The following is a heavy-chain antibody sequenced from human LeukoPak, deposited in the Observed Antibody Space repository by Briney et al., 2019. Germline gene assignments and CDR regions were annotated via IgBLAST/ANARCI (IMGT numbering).Heavy chain of an antibody. Sequence: PGGSLRLSCAASGFTFTTYAMTWVRQAPGQGLDWVSAISGSDGNTYHADSVKGRFIISRDSSKNTLFLQMNSLRADDTAIYCCAKFCRPGKRVPRDAFDIWGQGTLVTVSS. CDR3: AKFCRPGKRVPRDAFDI. J-gene: IGHJ3*02. V-gene: IGHV3-23*01. CDR1: GFTFTTYA. CDR2: ISGSDGNT. D-gene: IGHD2-2*01.